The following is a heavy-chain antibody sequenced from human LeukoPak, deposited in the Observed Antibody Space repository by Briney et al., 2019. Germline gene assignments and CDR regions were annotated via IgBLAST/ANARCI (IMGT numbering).Heavy chain of an antibody. D-gene: IGHD1-26*01. Sequence: PSETLSLTCTVHNASISSTSYYSGWFRQTPGNGLEWTVNIYYSRSTSYHPSLKRRVTISVDTTKNQFSLQLSSGTAADTAVYFCARFCRETVGCGTYSFDYWGQGTLVTVSS. CDR1: NASISSTSYY. CDR2: IYYSRST. V-gene: IGHV4-39*01. J-gene: IGHJ4*02. CDR3: ARFCRETVGCGTYSFDY.